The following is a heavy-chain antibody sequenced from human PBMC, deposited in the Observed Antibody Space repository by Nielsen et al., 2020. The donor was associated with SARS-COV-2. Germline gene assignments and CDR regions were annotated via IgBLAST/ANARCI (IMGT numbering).Heavy chain of an antibody. J-gene: IGHJ4*02. CDR2: INPSGGST. D-gene: IGHD6-13*01. Sequence: ASVKVSCKASGYTFTGYYMHWVRQAPGQGLEWMGIINPSGGSTSYAQKFQGRVTMTRDTSTSTVYMELSSLRPEDTAVYYCAREIAAAGIGLDYWGQGTLVTVSS. CDR3: AREIAAAGIGLDY. V-gene: IGHV1-46*01. CDR1: GYTFTGYY.